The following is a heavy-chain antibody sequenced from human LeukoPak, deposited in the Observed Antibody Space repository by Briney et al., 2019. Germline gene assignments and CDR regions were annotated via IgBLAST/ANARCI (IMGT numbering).Heavy chain of an antibody. CDR3: ARDGYSGSDAL. CDR1: GDSVSRYY. V-gene: IGHV4-59*02. CDR2: IYHSGST. J-gene: IGHJ4*02. Sequence: KASETLSLTCTVSGDSVSRYYWSWIRQPPGKGLEWIGYIYHSGSTNYNPSLKSRVTISVDTSQNQFHLKLSSVTAADTAVYYCARDGYSGSDALWGQGTLVTVSS. D-gene: IGHD5-12*01.